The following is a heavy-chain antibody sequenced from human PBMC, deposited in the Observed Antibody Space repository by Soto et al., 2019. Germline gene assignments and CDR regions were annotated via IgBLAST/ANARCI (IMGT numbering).Heavy chain of an antibody. CDR3: ARYYDSGSYQVH. V-gene: IGHV3-7*01. CDR1: GFTFSNYW. J-gene: IGHJ4*02. Sequence: GGSLRLSCVASGFTFSNYWMNWVRQAPGKGLEWVANIKEDGSEKNYVDSVKGRFTISRDNAKNSLYLQMNSLRAEDTAVYYCARYYDSGSYQVHWGQGTLVTVSS. D-gene: IGHD3-10*01. CDR2: IKEDGSEK.